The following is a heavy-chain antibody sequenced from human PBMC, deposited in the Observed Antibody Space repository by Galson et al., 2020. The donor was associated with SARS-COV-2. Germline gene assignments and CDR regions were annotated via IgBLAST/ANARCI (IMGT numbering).Heavy chain of an antibody. D-gene: IGHD3-9*01. CDR1: GGSFSGYY. V-gene: IGHV4-34*01. CDR3: ARGPTSRWYYDILTGYLGY. CDR2: INHSGST. Sequence: SETLSLTCAVYGGSFSGYYWSWIRQPPGKGLEWIGEINHSGSTNYNPSLKSRVTISVDTSKNQFSLKLSSVTAADTAVYYCARGPTSRWYYDILTGYLGYWGQGTLVTVSS. J-gene: IGHJ4*02.